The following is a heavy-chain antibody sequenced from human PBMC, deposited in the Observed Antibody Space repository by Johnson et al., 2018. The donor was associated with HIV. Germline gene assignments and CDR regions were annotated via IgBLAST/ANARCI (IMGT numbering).Heavy chain of an antibody. CDR3: TRVWFGELSAFDI. D-gene: IGHD3-10*01. Sequence: RQAPGKGLEWVAFIRYDGSNKYYADSVKGRFTISRDNSKNTLYLQMNSLKTEDTAVYYCTRVWFGELSAFDIWGQGTMVTVSS. V-gene: IGHV3-30*02. J-gene: IGHJ3*02. CDR2: IRYDGSNK.